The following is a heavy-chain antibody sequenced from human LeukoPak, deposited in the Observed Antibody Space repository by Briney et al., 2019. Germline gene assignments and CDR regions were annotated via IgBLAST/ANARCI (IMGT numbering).Heavy chain of an antibody. D-gene: IGHD4-17*01. J-gene: IGHJ6*02. CDR2: ISWNSGSI. CDR1: GFTFDDYA. V-gene: IGHV3-9*01. CDR3: AKDINGVYYYYGMDV. Sequence: GRSLRLSCAASGFTFDDYAMHWVRQAPGKGLEWVSGISWNSGSIGYADSVKGRFTISRDNAKNSLYLQMNSLRAEDTALYYCAKDINGVYYYYGMDVWGQGTTVTVSS.